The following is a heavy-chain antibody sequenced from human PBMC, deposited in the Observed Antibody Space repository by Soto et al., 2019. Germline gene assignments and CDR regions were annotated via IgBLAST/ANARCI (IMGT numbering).Heavy chain of an antibody. Sequence: GGALRLSCAASGFTFISHGMGWVPQAPWKGLEWIAGLSRGGGTTYYADSVKGRFTISRDNSKNTLDLQMNSLKAEDTAVYYCAKDRSEYGSDGSCYPDAFDIWRQGTMVTVSS. CDR2: LSRGGGTT. D-gene: IGHD2-15*01. CDR1: GFTFISHG. J-gene: IGHJ3*02. V-gene: IGHV3-23*01. CDR3: AKDRSEYGSDGSCYPDAFDI.